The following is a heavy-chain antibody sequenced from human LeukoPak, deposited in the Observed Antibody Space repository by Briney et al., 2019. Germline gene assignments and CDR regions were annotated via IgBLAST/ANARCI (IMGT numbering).Heavy chain of an antibody. Sequence: PGGSLRLSCAASGFNFNDYEMNWVRQAPGKGLEWIAYINSGSNSIYYVDSVRGRVTISRHNARNSLYLQINSLRAEDTAVYFCAREDNAFEIWGQGTVVTVSS. D-gene: IGHD2-15*01. CDR1: GFNFNDYE. V-gene: IGHV3-48*03. CDR2: INSGSNSI. CDR3: AREDNAFEI. J-gene: IGHJ3*02.